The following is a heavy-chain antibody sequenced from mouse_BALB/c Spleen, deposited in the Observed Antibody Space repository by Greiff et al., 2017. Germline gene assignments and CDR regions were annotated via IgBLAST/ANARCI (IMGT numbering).Heavy chain of an antibody. V-gene: IGHV1S81*02. CDR2: INPSNGGT. CDR1: GYTFTSYY. J-gene: IGHJ3*01. Sequence: VQVVESGAELVKPGASVKLSCKASGYTFTSYYMYWVKQRPGQGLEWIGEINPSNGGTNFNEKFKSKATLTVDKSSSTAYMQLSSLTSEDSAVYYCTRSRGPAWFAYWGQGTLVTVSA. CDR3: TRSRGPAWFAY.